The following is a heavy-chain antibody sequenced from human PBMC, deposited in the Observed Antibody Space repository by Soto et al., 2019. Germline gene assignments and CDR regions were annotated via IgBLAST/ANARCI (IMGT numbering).Heavy chain of an antibody. CDR1: GGSFSGYY. CDR3: AIRAYCGGDCLVDY. Sequence: SETLSLTCAVYGGSFSGYYWSWIRQPPGKGLEWIGEINHSGSTNYNPSLKSRVTISVDTSKNQFSLKLSSVTAADTAVYYCAIRAYCGGDCLVDYWGQGTLVTVPQ. V-gene: IGHV4-34*01. D-gene: IGHD2-21*02. CDR2: INHSGST. J-gene: IGHJ4*02.